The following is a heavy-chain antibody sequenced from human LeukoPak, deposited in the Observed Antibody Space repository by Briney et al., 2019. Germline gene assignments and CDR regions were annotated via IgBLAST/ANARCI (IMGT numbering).Heavy chain of an antibody. CDR2: TYYRSKWYN. V-gene: IGHV6-1*01. CDR1: GDSVSSNSAA. Sequence: SQTLSLTCAISGDSVSSNSAAWNWIRQSPSRGLEWLGRTYYRSKWYNDYAVSVKSRITINPDTSKNQYSLQLNSVTPEDTAVYYCARLPLSDRSPFYYYYYCMDVWGQGTTVTVSS. CDR3: ARLPLSDRSPFYYYYYCMDV. J-gene: IGHJ6*02. D-gene: IGHD6-13*01.